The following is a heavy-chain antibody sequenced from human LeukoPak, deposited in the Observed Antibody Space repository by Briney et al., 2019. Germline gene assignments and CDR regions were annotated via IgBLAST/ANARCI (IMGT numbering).Heavy chain of an antibody. CDR2: ISGTGSTR. J-gene: IGHJ3*01. CDR1: GFTFSSYE. V-gene: IGHV3-48*03. D-gene: IGHD1-14*01. Sequence: PPGGSLRLSCAASGFTFSSYEMNWVRQAPGKGLEWVSYISGTGSTRYYAGSVKGRFTISRDNAQNALYLQMNSLRAEDTAVYFCARDKNNRILMPRVDAFDFWGQGTMVTVSS. CDR3: ARDKNNRILMPRVDAFDF.